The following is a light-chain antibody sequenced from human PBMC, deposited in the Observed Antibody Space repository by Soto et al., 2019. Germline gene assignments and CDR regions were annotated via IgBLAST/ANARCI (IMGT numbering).Light chain of an antibody. CDR1: QSVDSN. CDR3: QQYNDWWT. J-gene: IGKJ1*01. Sequence: EIWLTQSPATLSVSAGEGATLSCRASQSVDSNVAWYQLKPGQAPRLLIQGALSRATGVPARFSGSGFGTEFTLTITSLQSEDFAVYYCQQYNDWWTFGQGTKVEIK. CDR2: GAL. V-gene: IGKV3-15*01.